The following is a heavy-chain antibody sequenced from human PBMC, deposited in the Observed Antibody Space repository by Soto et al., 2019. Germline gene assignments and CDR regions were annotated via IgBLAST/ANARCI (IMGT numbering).Heavy chain of an antibody. J-gene: IGHJ6*03. CDR3: ARGHRGCTSTNCIENYYYYMDV. Sequence: GGSLRLSCAASGFTFSDYFVSWIRQAPGKGLEWVSFITSSGSTKYYADSVKGRFTISRDNAKSSLYLQMDSLRAEDTAVYYCARGHRGCTSTNCIENYYYYMDVWGKGTTVTVSS. D-gene: IGHD2-2*01. CDR1: GFTFSDYF. CDR2: ITSSGSTK. V-gene: IGHV3-11*01.